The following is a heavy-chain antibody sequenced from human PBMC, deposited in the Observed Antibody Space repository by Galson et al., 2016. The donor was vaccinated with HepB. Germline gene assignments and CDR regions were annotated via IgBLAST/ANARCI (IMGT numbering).Heavy chain of an antibody. D-gene: IGHD3-22*01. Sequence: SLRLSCAASGFSFSSYGIHWVRQAPGKGLEWVAVVSFHGSLQFYTDSVKGRFTVSRDNSKDTVYLQMSSLRAEDTAVHYCAREGYDSCAYYKVTHFDYWGQGTLVTVSP. CDR2: VSFHGSLQ. V-gene: IGHV3-30*03. CDR3: AREGYDSCAYYKVTHFDY. J-gene: IGHJ4*02. CDR1: GFSFSSYG.